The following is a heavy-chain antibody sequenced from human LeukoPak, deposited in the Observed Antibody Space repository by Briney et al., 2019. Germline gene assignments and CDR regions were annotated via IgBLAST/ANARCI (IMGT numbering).Heavy chain of an antibody. CDR1: GGSISSSSYY. CDR3: ASLPVVVVAATTELAAFDI. D-gene: IGHD2-15*01. J-gene: IGHJ3*02. V-gene: IGHV4-39*01. CDR2: IYYSGST. Sequence: PSETLSLTCTVSGGSISSSSYYWGWIRQPPGKGLEWIGSIYYSGSTYYNPSLKSRVTISVDTSKNQFSLKLSSVTAADTAVYYCASLPVVVVAATTELAAFDIWGQGTMVTVSS.